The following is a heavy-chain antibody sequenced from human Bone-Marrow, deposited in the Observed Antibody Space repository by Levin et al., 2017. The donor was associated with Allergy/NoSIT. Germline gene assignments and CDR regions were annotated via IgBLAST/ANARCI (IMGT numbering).Heavy chain of an antibody. D-gene: IGHD1-1*01. V-gene: IGHV3-53*01. CDR2: LYSGGSK. CDR3: TRGSLEMDV. J-gene: IGHJ6*02. Sequence: GGSLRLSCAASGLIVSNNYMNWVRQAPGRGLEWVTVLYSGGSKYYAESVQGRFTISRDYSKNTLYLQMNSLRAEDTAVYYCTRGSLEMDVWGQGTTVIVSS. CDR1: GLIVSNNY.